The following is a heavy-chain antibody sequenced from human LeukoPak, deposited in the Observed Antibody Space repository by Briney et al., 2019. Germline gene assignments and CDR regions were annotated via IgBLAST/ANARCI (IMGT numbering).Heavy chain of an antibody. CDR2: IRGSGGST. CDR1: GFTFSSYA. CDR3: AKGGCSSTSCYAEYYYYYYGMDV. V-gene: IGHV3-23*01. Sequence: GGSLRLSCASSGFTFSSYAMSWVRQAPGKGLEWVSAIRGSGGSTYYADSVKGRFTISRDNSKNTLYLQMNSLRAEDTAVYYCAKGGCSSTSCYAEYYYYYYGMDVWGQGTTVTVSS. J-gene: IGHJ6*02. D-gene: IGHD2-2*01.